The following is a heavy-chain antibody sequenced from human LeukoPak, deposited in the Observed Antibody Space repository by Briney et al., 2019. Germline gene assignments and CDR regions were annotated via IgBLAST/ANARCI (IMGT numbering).Heavy chain of an antibody. J-gene: IGHJ4*02. CDR3: AKRVAVAGMNFDY. Sequence: GGSLRLSCAASGFTFTSYAMSWVRQAPGKGLELVSAISASGGSTYFADSVKGRFTISRDNSKNTLYLQMNSLRVEDTAVYYCAKRVAVAGMNFDYWGRGTLVTVSS. D-gene: IGHD6-19*01. CDR1: GFTFTSYA. V-gene: IGHV3-23*01. CDR2: ISASGGST.